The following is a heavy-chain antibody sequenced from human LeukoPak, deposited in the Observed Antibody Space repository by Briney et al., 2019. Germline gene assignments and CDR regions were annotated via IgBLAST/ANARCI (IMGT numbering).Heavy chain of an antibody. CDR3: ARDLGARISCYSH. J-gene: IGHJ4*02. CDR1: GFTFSSYA. Sequence: PGGSLRLSCAASGFTFSSYAMHWVRQAPGKGLEWVAVISYDGSNKYYADSVKGRFTISRDNAKDSVSLQMNSLRAEDTAIYYCARDLGARISCYSHWGQGTLVTVSS. V-gene: IGHV3-30-3*01. D-gene: IGHD2-15*01. CDR2: ISYDGSNK.